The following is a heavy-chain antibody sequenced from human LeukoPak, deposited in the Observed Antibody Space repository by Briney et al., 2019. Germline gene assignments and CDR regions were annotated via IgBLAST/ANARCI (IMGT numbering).Heavy chain of an antibody. CDR2: INAGNGNT. CDR3: ARNLRSSSSAFDP. V-gene: IGHV1-3*01. CDR1: GYTFTSYA. Sequence: ASVKVSCKASGYTFTSYAMHWVRQAPGQRLEWTGWINAGNGNTKYSQKFQGRVTITRDTSASTAYMELSSLRSEDTAVYYCARNLRSSSSAFDPWGQGTLVTVSS. J-gene: IGHJ5*02. D-gene: IGHD6-13*01.